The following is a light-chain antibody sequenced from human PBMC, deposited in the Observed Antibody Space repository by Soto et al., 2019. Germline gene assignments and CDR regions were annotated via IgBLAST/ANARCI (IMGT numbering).Light chain of an antibody. Sequence: DIQLTQSPSFLSASVGDRVTITCRASQSISVWLAWYQQKAGKAPNLLIYKASRLESGVPSRFSGSGSETEFTLTISGLQPGDFATYYCQQYSSYSPITFGQGTRLEIK. J-gene: IGKJ5*01. V-gene: IGKV1-5*03. CDR3: QQYSSYSPIT. CDR2: KAS. CDR1: QSISVW.